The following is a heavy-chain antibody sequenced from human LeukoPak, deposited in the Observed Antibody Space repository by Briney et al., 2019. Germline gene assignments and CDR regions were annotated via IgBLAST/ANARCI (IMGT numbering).Heavy chain of an antibody. CDR3: ARVFGSGWSYYMDV. CDR1: GGTFSSYA. D-gene: IGHD6-19*01. CDR2: IIPIFGTA. J-gene: IGHJ6*03. Sequence: GASVKVSCKASGGTFSSYAISWVRQAPGQGLEWMGGIIPIFGTANYAQKFQGRVTITADKSTSTAYMELSSLRSEDTAVYYCARVFGSGWSYYMDVWGKGTTVTVSS. V-gene: IGHV1-69*06.